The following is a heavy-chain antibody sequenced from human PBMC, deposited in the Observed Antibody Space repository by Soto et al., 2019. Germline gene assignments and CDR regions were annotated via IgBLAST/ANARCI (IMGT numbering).Heavy chain of an antibody. D-gene: IGHD4-17*01. CDR2: IIPSFCTA. J-gene: IGHJ4*02. CDR1: GGTFSSYA. V-gene: IGHV1-69*06. CDR3: GRDRHGDYSGY. Sequence: QVQLVQAGAEVKKPGSSVKVSCKASGGTFSSYAISWVRQAPGQGLEWMGGIIPSFCTANYAQKFQGRVTITAAKSTSTAYMELSSVRSEDTAVYYCGRDRHGDYSGYWGQGTLVSVSS.